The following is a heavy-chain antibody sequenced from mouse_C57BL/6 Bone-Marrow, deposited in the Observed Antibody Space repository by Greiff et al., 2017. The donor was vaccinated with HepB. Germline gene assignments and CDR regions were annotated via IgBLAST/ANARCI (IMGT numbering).Heavy chain of an antibody. CDR2: IYPGSGNT. V-gene: IGHV1-76*01. D-gene: IGHD2-1*01. CDR1: GYTFTDYY. Sequence: VQLQQSGAELVRPGASVKLSCKASGYTFTDYYINWVKQRPGQGLEWIARIYPGSGNTYYNEKFKGKATLTAEKSSSTAYMQLSSLTSEDSAVYFCASSNLHPYYYAMDYWGQGTSVTVSS. CDR3: ASSNLHPYYYAMDY. J-gene: IGHJ4*01.